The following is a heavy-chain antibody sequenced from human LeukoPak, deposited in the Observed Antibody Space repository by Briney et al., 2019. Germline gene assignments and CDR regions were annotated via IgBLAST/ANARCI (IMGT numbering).Heavy chain of an antibody. V-gene: IGHV3-53*01. J-gene: IGHJ4*02. Sequence: GGSLRLSCAASGFTVSSNYMSWVRQAPGKGLEWVSVIYSGGSTYYADSVKGRFTISRDNSKNTLYLQMNSLRAEDTAVYYCARDVGRYYDSSGYKNLRDYWGQGTLVTFSS. CDR3: ARDVGRYYDSSGYKNLRDY. D-gene: IGHD3-22*01. CDR1: GFTVSSNY. CDR2: IYSGGST.